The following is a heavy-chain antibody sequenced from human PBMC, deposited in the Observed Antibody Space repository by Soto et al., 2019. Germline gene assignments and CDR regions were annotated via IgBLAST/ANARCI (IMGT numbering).Heavy chain of an antibody. J-gene: IGHJ1*01. D-gene: IGHD5-18*01. V-gene: IGHV1-18*01. Sequence: QVQLVQSGAEVKKPGASVKVSCKASGYTFTSYGISWVRQAPGQGLEWMGWISAYNGNTNYAQKLQGRVTITTDTATSTAYMELRSLRTDETAVYYAAREPDTDSPSGYSYGTEPEYFQLWGQGTLVTVSS. CDR1: GYTFTSYG. CDR2: ISAYNGNT. CDR3: AREPDTDSPSGYSYGTEPEYFQL.